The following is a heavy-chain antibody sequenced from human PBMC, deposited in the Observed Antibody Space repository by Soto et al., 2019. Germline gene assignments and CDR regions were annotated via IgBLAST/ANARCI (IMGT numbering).Heavy chain of an antibody. CDR2: ISSSSSYI. Sequence: GSLRLSCAASGFTFSSYSMNWVRQAPGKGLEWVSSISSSSSYIYYADSVKGRFTISRDNAKNSLYLQMNSLRAEDTAVYYCARDKMGELSSAFDMGGKGKMVTV. D-gene: IGHD3-16*02. V-gene: IGHV3-21*01. J-gene: IGHJ3*02. CDR1: GFTFSSYS. CDR3: ARDKMGELSSAFDM.